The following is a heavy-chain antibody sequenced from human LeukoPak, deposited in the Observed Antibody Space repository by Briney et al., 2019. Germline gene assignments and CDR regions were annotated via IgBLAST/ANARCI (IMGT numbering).Heavy chain of an antibody. V-gene: IGHV3-23*01. CDR2: ISGSGGST. J-gene: IGHJ6*02. CDR3: APSPRSIYPPLHYGMDV. CDR1: GFTFSSYW. Sequence: PGGSLRLSCAASGFTFSSYWMSWVRQAPGKRLEWVSAISGSGGSTYYADSVKGRFTISRDNSKNTLYLQMNSLRAEDTAVYYCAPSPRSIYPPLHYGMDVWGQGTTVTVSS.